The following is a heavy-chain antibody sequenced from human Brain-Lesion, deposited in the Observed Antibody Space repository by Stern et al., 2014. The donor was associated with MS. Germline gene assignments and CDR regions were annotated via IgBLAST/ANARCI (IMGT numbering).Heavy chain of an antibody. Sequence: QLQESGPGLVKPSETLSLTCTVAGGSVSSTSYAWAWIRQPPGKGLEWIGTIYYSGNTYYSPSLKSRPTIYLDTSQNQFSLQLRSVTAADTAVYYCAGEEDIRYCSGGSCTGNWFDPWGQGTLVTVSS. CDR1: GGSVSSTSYA. CDR2: IYYSGNT. J-gene: IGHJ5*02. D-gene: IGHD2-15*01. CDR3: AGEEDIRYCSGGSCTGNWFDP. V-gene: IGHV4-39*01.